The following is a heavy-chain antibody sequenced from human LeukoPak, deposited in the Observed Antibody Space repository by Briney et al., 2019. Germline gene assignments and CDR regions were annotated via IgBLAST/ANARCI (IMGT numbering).Heavy chain of an antibody. J-gene: IGHJ4*02. D-gene: IGHD7-27*01. Sequence: SETLSLTCTVSGGSISSGNYYWSWIRQPAGKGLEWIGRISSSGSTNYNPSLKSRVTISVGTSKNQFSLKLSSVTAADTAVYYCASRKLGNDYWGQGTLVTVSS. CDR1: GGSISSGNYY. CDR2: ISSSGST. V-gene: IGHV4-61*02. CDR3: ASRKLGNDY.